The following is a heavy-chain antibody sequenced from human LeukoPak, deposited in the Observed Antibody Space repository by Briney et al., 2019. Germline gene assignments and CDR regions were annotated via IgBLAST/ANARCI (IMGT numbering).Heavy chain of an antibody. CDR3: AKEDVDIVATTDAFDI. CDR2: IYSGGST. V-gene: IGHV3-53*01. Sequence: GGSLRLSCAASGFTVSSNYMSWVRQAPGKGLEWVSGIYSGGSTYYADSVKGRFTISRDNSKNTLYLQMNSLRAEDTAVYYCAKEDVDIVATTDAFDIWGQGTMVTVSS. CDR1: GFTVSSNY. D-gene: IGHD5-12*01. J-gene: IGHJ3*02.